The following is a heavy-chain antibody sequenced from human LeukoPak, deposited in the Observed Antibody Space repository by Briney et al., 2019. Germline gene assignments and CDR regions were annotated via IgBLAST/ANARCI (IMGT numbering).Heavy chain of an antibody. CDR1: GFTVSSNY. D-gene: IGHD3-22*01. CDR3: ARMVGSGYYYYYYGMDV. J-gene: IGHJ6*02. V-gene: IGHV3-66*01. Sequence: GGSLRLSCAASGFTVSSNYMSWVRQAPGKGLEWVTVIYSGGSTYYADSVKGRFTISRDNSKNTLYLQMNSLRAEDTAVYYCARMVGSGYYYYYYGMDVWGQGTTVTVSS. CDR2: IYSGGST.